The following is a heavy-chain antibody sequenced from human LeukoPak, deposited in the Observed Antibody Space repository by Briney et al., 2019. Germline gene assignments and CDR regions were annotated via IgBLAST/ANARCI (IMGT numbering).Heavy chain of an antibody. D-gene: IGHD5-24*01. Sequence: GGSLRLSCAASGFTFSSYGMHWVRQAPGKGLEWVAVIWYDGSNKYYADSVKGRFTISRDNSKNTLYLQMNSLRAEDTAVYYCAKDLQEMATITGQFYYYGMDVWGQGTTVTVSS. V-gene: IGHV3-30*02. CDR3: AKDLQEMATITGQFYYYGMDV. CDR1: GFTFSSYG. CDR2: IWYDGSNK. J-gene: IGHJ6*02.